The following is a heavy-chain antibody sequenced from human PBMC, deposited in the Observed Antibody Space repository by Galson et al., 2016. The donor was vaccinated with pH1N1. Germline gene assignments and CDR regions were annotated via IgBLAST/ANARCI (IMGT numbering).Heavy chain of an antibody. CDR3: ARRYTSFSDLDDWFFDL. CDR2: IYDNGSA. V-gene: IGHV4-30-2*01. Sequence: QTLSLTCAVSGGSITNDDYSWRWIRQPPGDGLEWIGYIYDNGSAYYSPSLKRRVSISLDKSKNQFSLKLTSVTAADTAIYYCARRYTSFSDLDDWFFDLWGRGTLVTVSS. J-gene: IGHJ2*01. CDR1: GGSITNDDYS. D-gene: IGHD3-3*01.